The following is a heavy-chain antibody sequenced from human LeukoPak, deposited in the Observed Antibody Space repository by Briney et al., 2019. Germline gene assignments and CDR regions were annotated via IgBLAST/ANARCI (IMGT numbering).Heavy chain of an antibody. CDR3: AREVVAAFDI. Sequence: GGSLRLSCAASGFTFSSYVMHGVRQAPGKGLEWVAFISYDGSNKYYADSVKGRFTISRDNSKNTLYLQMNSLRAEDTAVYYCAREVVAAFDIWGQGTMVTVSS. J-gene: IGHJ3*02. CDR1: GFTFSSYV. V-gene: IGHV3-30*03. D-gene: IGHD2-15*01. CDR2: ISYDGSNK.